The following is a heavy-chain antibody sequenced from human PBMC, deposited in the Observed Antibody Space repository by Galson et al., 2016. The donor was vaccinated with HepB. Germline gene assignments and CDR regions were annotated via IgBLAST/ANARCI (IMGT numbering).Heavy chain of an antibody. J-gene: IGHJ4*02. CDR2: ISGGGDRP. CDR1: GFTFSNYA. Sequence: SLRLSCAASGFTFSNYAMSWVRQAPGKGLEWVSGISGGGDRPYYADSVKGRFTVSRDNSRNTLDLQVDSLRAEDTAVYYCAREFFERAGPNYFDYWGQGALVTVSS. V-gene: IGHV3-23*01. CDR3: AREFFERAGPNYFDY. D-gene: IGHD6-19*01.